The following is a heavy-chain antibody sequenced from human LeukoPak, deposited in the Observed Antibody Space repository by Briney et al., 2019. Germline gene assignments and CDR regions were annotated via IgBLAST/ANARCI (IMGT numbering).Heavy chain of an antibody. V-gene: IGHV1-2*02. CDR2: INPNSGGT. Sequence: ALVRVSCKASGYSSIANYIHWVRQAPGQGLEWMGWINPNSGGTNHAQKFQGRVTMTRDTSITTAYMDLSGLRSDDTAVYYCARGRDYYDNSGVDCWGQGTLVTVSS. J-gene: IGHJ4*02. D-gene: IGHD3-22*01. CDR1: GYSSIANY. CDR3: ARGRDYYDNSGVDC.